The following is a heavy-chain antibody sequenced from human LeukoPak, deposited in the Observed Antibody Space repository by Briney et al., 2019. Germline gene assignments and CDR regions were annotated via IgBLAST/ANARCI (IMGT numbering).Heavy chain of an antibody. V-gene: IGHV3-15*01. D-gene: IGHD5-12*01. CDR1: GFTFSSYA. CDR3: TTAALITLGVAKG. Sequence: GGSLRLSRAGSGFTFSSYAMTWVRQAPGKGLEWVGRIKSKTDGGTTDYAAPVKGRFTISRDDSKNTLYLQMNSLKTEDTGLYYCTTAALITLGVAKGWGQGTLVTVSS. CDR2: IKSKTDGGTT. J-gene: IGHJ4*02.